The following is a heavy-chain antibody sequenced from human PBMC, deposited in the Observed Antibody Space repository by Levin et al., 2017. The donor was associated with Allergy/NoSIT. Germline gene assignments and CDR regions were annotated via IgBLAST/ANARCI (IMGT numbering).Heavy chain of an antibody. J-gene: IGHJ6*03. Sequence: SETLSLTCTVSGAAVSNHYWSWIRQSPGKGLEWIAYIYYSGSTDYNPSLKSRVTVSVDVSKSQFSLNLHSVTAADTAVPYCATATSNPAELLTGWHILEYFYYMDVWGKGTTVTVSS. CDR2: IYYSGST. V-gene: IGHV4-59*02. CDR3: ATATSNPAELLTGWHILEYFYYMDV. D-gene: IGHD3-9*01. CDR1: GAAVSNHY.